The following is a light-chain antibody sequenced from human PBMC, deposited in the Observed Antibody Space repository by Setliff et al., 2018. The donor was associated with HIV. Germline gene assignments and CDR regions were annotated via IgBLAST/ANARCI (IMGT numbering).Light chain of an antibody. CDR2: DVS. V-gene: IGLV2-11*01. CDR1: SSVVGASNS. CDR3: CSYAGSYTSLYV. J-gene: IGLJ1*01. Sequence: QSVLTQPASVSGSPGQSITISCTGTSSVVGASNSVSWYQHHPGKAPKVIIYDVSDRPSGVPDRFSGSKSGNTASLTISGLQAEDEADYYCCSYAGSYTSLYVFGTGTKV.